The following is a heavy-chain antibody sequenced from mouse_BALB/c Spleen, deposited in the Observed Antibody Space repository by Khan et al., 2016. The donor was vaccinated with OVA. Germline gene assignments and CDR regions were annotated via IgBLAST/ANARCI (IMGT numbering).Heavy chain of an antibody. V-gene: IGHV2-6-4*01. Sequence: VQLQESGPGLVALSQSLSITCTVSGFSLSRYNMHWVRQPPGKGLEWLGMIWGGGGTDYNSTLKSRLSIRKDNSKSQVLLKMNSLQTDDTAMYYCARAYYRYDGYYAMDYWGQGTSVTVSS. D-gene: IGHD2-14*01. CDR2: IWGGGGT. CDR3: ARAYYRYDGYYAMDY. J-gene: IGHJ4*01. CDR1: GFSLSRYN.